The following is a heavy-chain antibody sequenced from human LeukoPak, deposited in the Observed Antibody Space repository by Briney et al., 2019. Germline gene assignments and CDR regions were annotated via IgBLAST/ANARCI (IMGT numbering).Heavy chain of an antibody. CDR1: GGSISNVNYY. CDR3: ARHRGGYSSGWYGGSEFDY. D-gene: IGHD6-19*01. J-gene: IGHJ4*02. Sequence: PSETLSLTCTVSGGSISNVNYYWGWIRQPPGKGLEWIGSVYYSGSTNYNPSLKRRVTISVDTPKNQFSLKLSSVTAADTTVYYCARHRGGYSSGWYGGSEFDYWGQGTLVTVSS. V-gene: IGHV4-39*01. CDR2: VYYSGST.